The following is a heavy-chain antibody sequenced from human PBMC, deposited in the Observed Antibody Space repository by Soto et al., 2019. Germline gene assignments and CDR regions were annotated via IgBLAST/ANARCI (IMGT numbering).Heavy chain of an antibody. J-gene: IGHJ4*02. CDR1: GGSVSSGSYY. Sequence: LSLTCTVSGGSVSSGSYYWSWIRQPPGKGLEWIGYIYYSGSTNYNPSLKSRITISVDTSKNQFSLKLSSVTAADTAVYYCARVSQYGDYEDYWGQGTLVTVSS. CDR2: IYYSGST. V-gene: IGHV4-61*01. D-gene: IGHD4-17*01. CDR3: ARVSQYGDYEDY.